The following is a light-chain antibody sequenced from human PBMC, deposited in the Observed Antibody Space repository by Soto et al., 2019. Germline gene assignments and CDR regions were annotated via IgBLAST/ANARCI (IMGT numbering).Light chain of an antibody. Sequence: DIVMTQSPLSLPVTPGEPASISCRSSQSLLHSNGYNYLDWYLQKPGQSPQLLIYLGSNRASGVPDRFSGSGSGTDFTLKISRVEADDVGVYYCMQALQGLTFGGGTKVEIK. V-gene: IGKV2-28*01. J-gene: IGKJ4*01. CDR2: LGS. CDR1: QSLLHSNGYNY. CDR3: MQALQGLT.